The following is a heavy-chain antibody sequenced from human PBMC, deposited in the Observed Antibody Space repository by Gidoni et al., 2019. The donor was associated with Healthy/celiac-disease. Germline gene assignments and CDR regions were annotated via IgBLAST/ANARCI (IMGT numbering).Heavy chain of an antibody. J-gene: IGHJ4*02. V-gene: IGHV3-48*01. CDR1: GFTFSSYS. Sequence: EVQLVEYGGGLVQPGGSLRLSCAASGFTFSSYSMNWVRQAPGKGLEWVSYISSSSSTRYYADSVKGRFTISRDNAKNSLYLQMNSLRAEDTAVYYCARVEWYYYGSGSYYRGAFDYWGQGTLVTVSS. CDR2: ISSSSSTR. D-gene: IGHD3-10*01. CDR3: ARVEWYYYGSGSYYRGAFDY.